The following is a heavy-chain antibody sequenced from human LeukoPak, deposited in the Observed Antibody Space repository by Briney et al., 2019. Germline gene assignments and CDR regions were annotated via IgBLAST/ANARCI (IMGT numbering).Heavy chain of an antibody. D-gene: IGHD2-2*02. J-gene: IGHJ4*02. Sequence: ASVKVSCKASGYTVTGNYMHWVRQAHGQGLEWRGWINPNSGGTNYAQKFQGRVTMTRDTSISTAYMELSRLRSDDTAVYYCARDGYCSSTSCYTYFDYWGQGTMVTVSS. CDR1: GYTVTGNY. CDR2: INPNSGGT. V-gene: IGHV1-2*02. CDR3: ARDGYCSSTSCYTYFDY.